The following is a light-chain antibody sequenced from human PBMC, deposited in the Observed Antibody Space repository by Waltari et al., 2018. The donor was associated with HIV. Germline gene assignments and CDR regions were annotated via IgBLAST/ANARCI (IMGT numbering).Light chain of an antibody. CDR2: GAS. V-gene: IGKV3-15*01. CDR1: QSVSNS. CDR3: QQYNSWPRT. Sequence: EIVMTQSPATLSVSPGGRATLSCRASQSVSNSLVWYQQRPGQAPRLIIYGASTRATGIPGRCSGRGSGTEFTLTINSLQSEDFAVYYCQQYNSWPRTFGQGTKVEVK. J-gene: IGKJ1*01.